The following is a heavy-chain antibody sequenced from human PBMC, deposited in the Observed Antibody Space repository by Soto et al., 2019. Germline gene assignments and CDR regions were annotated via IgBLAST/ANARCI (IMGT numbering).Heavy chain of an antibody. D-gene: IGHD2-2*01. CDR3: ARATIIVVVPVAIPYGMDV. V-gene: IGHV1-18*04. Sequence: ASVKVSCKASGYTLTSYGISWVRQAPGQGLEWMGWISAYNGNTNYAQKLQGRVTMTTDTSTSTAYMELRSLRSDDTAVYYCARATIIVVVPVAIPYGMDVWGQGTTVTVSS. J-gene: IGHJ6*02. CDR2: ISAYNGNT. CDR1: GYTLTSYG.